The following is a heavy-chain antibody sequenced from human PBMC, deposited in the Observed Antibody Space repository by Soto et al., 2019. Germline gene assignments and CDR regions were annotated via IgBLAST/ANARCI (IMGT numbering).Heavy chain of an antibody. J-gene: IGHJ4*02. V-gene: IGHV1-18*01. CDR2: ISAYNGNT. Sequence: QVQLVQSGAEVKKPGASVKVSCKASGYTFTSYGISWVRQAPGQGLEWMGWISAYNGNTNYAQKLQGRVTMTTDTSTSTDYMEMRSLRSDDTAVYYWARDKYDILTGDRPIDYWGQGTLVTVSS. CDR1: GYTFTSYG. CDR3: ARDKYDILTGDRPIDY. D-gene: IGHD3-9*01.